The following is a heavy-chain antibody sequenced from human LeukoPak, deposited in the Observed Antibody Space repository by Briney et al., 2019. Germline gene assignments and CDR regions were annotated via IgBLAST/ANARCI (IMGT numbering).Heavy chain of an antibody. V-gene: IGHV1-2*02. J-gene: IGHJ4*02. D-gene: IGHD3-10*01. Sequence: ASVKVSCKASGYTFIGNYMHWVRQAPGQGLEWMGWINPNSGGTNYTQKFQGRVTMTGDTSISTAYMELSRLRSDDTAAYYCARRGFGELLDYYFDYWGQGTLVTVSS. CDR2: INPNSGGT. CDR1: GYTFIGNY. CDR3: ARRGFGELLDYYFDY.